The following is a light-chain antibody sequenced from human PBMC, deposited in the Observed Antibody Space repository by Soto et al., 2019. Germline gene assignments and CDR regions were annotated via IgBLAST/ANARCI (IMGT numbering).Light chain of an antibody. CDR3: QQRSHWPSFT. CDR2: DAS. CDR1: QSVGSY. Sequence: ESVLTQSTATLSLSPGERVSLSCRASQSVGSYFAWYQQKPGQPPRLLIYDASKRAPGIPARFSGSGSGTDFTLTISSLEPEDFAFYYCQQRSHWPSFTFGPGTTVDV. V-gene: IGKV3-11*01. J-gene: IGKJ3*01.